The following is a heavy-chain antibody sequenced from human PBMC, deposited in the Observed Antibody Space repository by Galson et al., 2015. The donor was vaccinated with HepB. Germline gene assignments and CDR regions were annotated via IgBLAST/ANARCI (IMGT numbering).Heavy chain of an antibody. D-gene: IGHD3-10*01. Sequence: SLRLSCAASGFTFSSYAMSWVRQAPGKGLEWVSAISGSGGSTYYADSVKGRLTISRDNSKNTLYLQMNSLRAEDTAVYYCAKVGYGSGSPLDYWGQGTLVTVSS. CDR3: AKVGYGSGSPLDY. CDR1: GFTFSSYA. J-gene: IGHJ4*02. V-gene: IGHV3-23*01. CDR2: ISGSGGST.